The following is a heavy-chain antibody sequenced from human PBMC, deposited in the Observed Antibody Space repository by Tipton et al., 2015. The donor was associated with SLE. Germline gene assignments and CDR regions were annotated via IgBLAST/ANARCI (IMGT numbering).Heavy chain of an antibody. CDR2: VSSSSSTI. CDR1: GFTFSSYS. Sequence: SLRLSCAASGFTFSSYSMNWVRQAPGKGLEWVSYVSSSSSTIYYADSVKGRFTISRDNAKNSLYLQMNSLRAEDTAVYYCASPVRGVGGIDVWGQGTTVTVSS. V-gene: IGHV3-48*01. D-gene: IGHD2-8*01. J-gene: IGHJ6*02. CDR3: ASPVRGVGGIDV.